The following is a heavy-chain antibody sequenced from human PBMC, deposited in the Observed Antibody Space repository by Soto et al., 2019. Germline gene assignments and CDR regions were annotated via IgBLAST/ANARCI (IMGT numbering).Heavy chain of an antibody. V-gene: IGHV4-59*08. D-gene: IGHD2-15*01. Sequence: SETLSLNCTVSGGSISSFYWSWIRQPPGRGLEWIGYIYYSGSTNYNPSLKSRVTISVDSSKNQFSLKLSSVTAADTAVYYCARHDTYCSGGSCYGPHFGYWGQGTLVTVSS. CDR2: IYYSGST. J-gene: IGHJ4*02. CDR3: ARHDTYCSGGSCYGPHFGY. CDR1: GGSISSFY.